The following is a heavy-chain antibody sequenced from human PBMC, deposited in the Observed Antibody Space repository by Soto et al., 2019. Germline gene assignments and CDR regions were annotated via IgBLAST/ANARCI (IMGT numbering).Heavy chain of an antibody. Sequence: EVQLLESGGGLVQPGGSLTLSCAASGFTFSDYTMSWVRQAPGKVLESISVILSNYNTYYAGSVRGRFTISRDNSKNTLYREMNSLRAEDTAVYYCARRTNGYFGYWGQGALVTVSS. CDR2: ILSNYNT. D-gene: IGHD2-8*01. V-gene: IGHV3-23*05. CDR3: ARRTNGYFGY. J-gene: IGHJ4*02. CDR1: GFTFSDYT.